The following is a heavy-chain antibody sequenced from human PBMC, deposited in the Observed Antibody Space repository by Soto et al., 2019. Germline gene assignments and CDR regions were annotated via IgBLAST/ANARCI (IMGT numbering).Heavy chain of an antibody. J-gene: IGHJ6*02. Sequence: QVQLVQSGAEVKKPGSSVKVSYKASGGTFSSYTISWVRQAPGQGLEWMGRIIPILGIANYAQKFQGRVTITADKSTSTAYMELSSLRSEDTAVYYCARHQYSSGWHGYYYGMDVWGQGTTVTVSS. CDR2: IIPILGIA. CDR3: ARHQYSSGWHGYYYGMDV. V-gene: IGHV1-69*02. CDR1: GGTFSSYT. D-gene: IGHD6-19*01.